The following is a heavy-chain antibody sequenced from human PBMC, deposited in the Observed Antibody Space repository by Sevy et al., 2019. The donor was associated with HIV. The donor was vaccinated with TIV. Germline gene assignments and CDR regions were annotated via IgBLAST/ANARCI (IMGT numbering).Heavy chain of an antibody. D-gene: IGHD1-26*01. V-gene: IGHV6-1*01. CDR1: GDSISSNSAI. CDR2: TYYRSKWYS. CDR3: AGSGAGVSAGKFDS. Sequence: SQTLSLTCDISGDSISSNSAIWNWIRQSPSRGLEWLGRTYYRSKWYSDSAGSVKGRLTVSPETSKNQCSLRLNFVTPEDAALYFWAGSGAGVSAGKFDSWGQGTLVTVSS. J-gene: IGHJ4*02.